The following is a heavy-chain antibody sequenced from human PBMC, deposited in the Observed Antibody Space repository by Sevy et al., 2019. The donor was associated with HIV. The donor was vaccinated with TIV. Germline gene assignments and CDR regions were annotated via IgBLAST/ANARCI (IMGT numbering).Heavy chain of an antibody. Sequence: SETLSLTCSVSGGSISSYFWTWVRQSPGKGLEWIGNIYFTGNTDHSPSLKSRVTFSLDTSKSQFSLTLKSVTAADTAIYFCARDSTTRPRVLDYWGQGTLVTVSS. D-gene: IGHD1-1*01. CDR1: GGSISSYF. CDR3: ARDSTTRPRVLDY. CDR2: IYFTGNT. J-gene: IGHJ4*02. V-gene: IGHV4-59*01.